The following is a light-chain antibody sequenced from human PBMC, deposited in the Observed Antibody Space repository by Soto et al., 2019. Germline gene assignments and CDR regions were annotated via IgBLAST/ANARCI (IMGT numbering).Light chain of an antibody. CDR1: QSVSSSY. J-gene: IGKJ1*01. Sequence: ERATLSCRASQSVSSSYLAWYQQKPGQAPTPLIYGASSRAIGIPDRFSGSGSGTDFTLPISRLEPEDFAMYYCQQYGSSPWTFGPGTRVDIK. CDR2: GAS. CDR3: QQYGSSPWT. V-gene: IGKV3-20*01.